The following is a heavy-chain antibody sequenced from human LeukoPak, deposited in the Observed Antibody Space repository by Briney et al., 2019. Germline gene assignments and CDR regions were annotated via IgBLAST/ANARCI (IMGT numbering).Heavy chain of an antibody. CDR3: ARHRGSCSRAGCCADY. Sequence: GESLKISCKVSGYSFSSYWIGWVRQMPGKGLEWMGIIYPDDSDTRYSPSFRGQVTVSADKSISTAYLEWSSLKASDTAMYYCARHRGSCSRAGCCADYWGQGTLVTVSS. D-gene: IGHD2-2*01. V-gene: IGHV5-51*01. CDR1: GYSFSSYW. CDR2: IYPDDSDT. J-gene: IGHJ4*02.